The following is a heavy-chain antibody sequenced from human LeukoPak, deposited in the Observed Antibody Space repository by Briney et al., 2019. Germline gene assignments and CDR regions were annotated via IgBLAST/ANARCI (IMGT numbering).Heavy chain of an antibody. D-gene: IGHD6-13*01. J-gene: IGHJ4*02. CDR2: IYSGGST. CDR1: GFTVSSNY. Sequence: LPGGPLRLSCAASGFTVSSNYLSWVRQAPGKGLEWVSLIYSGGSTYYADSVKGRFTISRDNSKNTLYPQMNSLRAEDTAVYYCARTGYSSSWHDYWGQGTLVTVSS. CDR3: ARTGYSSSWHDY. V-gene: IGHV3-66*01.